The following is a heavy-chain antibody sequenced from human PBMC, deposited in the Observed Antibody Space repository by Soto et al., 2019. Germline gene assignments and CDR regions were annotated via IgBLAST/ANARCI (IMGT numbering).Heavy chain of an antibody. CDR1: GFTFSSYA. D-gene: IGHD1-1*01. CDR2: ISGSGGST. J-gene: IGHJ5*02. V-gene: IGHV3-23*01. CDR3: AKSLYQLRHNVYWFDP. Sequence: GGSLRLSCAASGFTFSSYAMSWVRQAPGKGLEWVSAISGSGGSTYYADSVKGRFTISRDNSKNTLYLQMNSLRAEDTAVYYCAKSLYQLRHNVYWFDPWGRGSLVTVSS.